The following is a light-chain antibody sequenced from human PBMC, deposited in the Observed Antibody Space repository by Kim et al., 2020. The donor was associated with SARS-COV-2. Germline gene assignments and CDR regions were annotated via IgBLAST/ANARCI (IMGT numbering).Light chain of an antibody. CDR3: QQSYSTPSIT. CDR1: QSINTF. Sequence: DIQMTQSPSSLSASVGDRVTITCRASQSINTFLNWYQHKPGTAPKLLIYSASNLQSGVPSRFSGSGSGTDFTLTISSLQPEDFATYYCQQSYSTPSITFGQGTRLEIK. CDR2: SAS. V-gene: IGKV1-39*01. J-gene: IGKJ5*01.